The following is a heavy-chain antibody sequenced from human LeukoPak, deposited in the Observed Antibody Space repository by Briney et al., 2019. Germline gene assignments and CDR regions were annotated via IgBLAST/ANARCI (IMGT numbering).Heavy chain of an antibody. CDR2: IYYSGST. V-gene: IGHV4-39*01. CDR1: GGSISSSSYY. CDR3: ASGREWNQLPLTLAYYYYYMDV. Sequence: SETLSLTCTVSGGSISSSSYYWGWIRQPPGKGLEWIGSIYYSGSTYYNPSLKSRVTISVDTSKNQFSLKLSSVTAADTAVYYCASGREWNQLPLTLAYYYYYMDVWGKGTTVTVSS. J-gene: IGHJ6*03. D-gene: IGHD2-2*01.